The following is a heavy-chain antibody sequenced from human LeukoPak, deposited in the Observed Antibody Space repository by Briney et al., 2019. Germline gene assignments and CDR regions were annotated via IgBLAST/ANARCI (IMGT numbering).Heavy chain of an antibody. D-gene: IGHD2-15*01. CDR1: GFTFNSYA. V-gene: IGHV3-23*01. Sequence: PGGSLRLSCAASGFTFNSYAMGWARQAPGKGLEWVSTISFSGGSTYYADSVKGRFTISRDNSKNTLYLQMNSLRAEDTAVYYCERDCSGGNCYYFDYWGQGTLVTVSS. J-gene: IGHJ4*02. CDR3: ERDCSGGNCYYFDY. CDR2: ISFSGGST.